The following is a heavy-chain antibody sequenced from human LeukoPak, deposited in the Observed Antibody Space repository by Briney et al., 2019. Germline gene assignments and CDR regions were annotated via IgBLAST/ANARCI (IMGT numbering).Heavy chain of an antibody. Sequence: GGSLRLSCAASGFTFSKNAMSWVRQAPGKGLEWVSAMSGSSDSSYYADSVKGRFTISRDISKNTLYLQMNSLGVEDTAVYYCAKNKWERSGAFDIWGQGTMVTVSS. V-gene: IGHV3-23*01. CDR2: MSGSSDSS. J-gene: IGHJ3*02. CDR3: AKNKWERSGAFDI. D-gene: IGHD1-26*01. CDR1: GFTFSKNA.